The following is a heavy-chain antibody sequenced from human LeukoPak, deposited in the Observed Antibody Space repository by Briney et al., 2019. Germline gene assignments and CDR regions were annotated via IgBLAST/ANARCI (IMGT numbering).Heavy chain of an antibody. J-gene: IGHJ6*04. Sequence: GGSLRLSCAASRFTFSNYAMSWVRQAPHKGLEWVSAISISGSTTYYADSVKGRFTISRDNSKNTLYLQMNSLRADDTAVYYCAKDFLTGYYSYYGIDVWGKGTTVSASS. V-gene: IGHV3-23*01. CDR2: ISISGSTT. CDR1: RFTFSNYA. CDR3: AKDFLTGYYSYYGIDV. D-gene: IGHD3-9*01.